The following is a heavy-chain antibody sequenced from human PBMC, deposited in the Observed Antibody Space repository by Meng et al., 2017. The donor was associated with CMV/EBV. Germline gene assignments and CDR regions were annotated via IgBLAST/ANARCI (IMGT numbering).Heavy chain of an antibody. V-gene: IGHV3-43*01. Sequence: GESLKISCAASGFTFDDYTMHWVRQAPGKGLEWVSLISWDGGSTYYADSVKGRFTISRDNSKNSLYLQMNSLRTEDTALYYCAKDMGDYYYYGMDVWGQGITVTVSS. CDR1: GFTFDDYT. CDR3: AKDMGDYYYYGMDV. J-gene: IGHJ6*02. CDR2: ISWDGGST.